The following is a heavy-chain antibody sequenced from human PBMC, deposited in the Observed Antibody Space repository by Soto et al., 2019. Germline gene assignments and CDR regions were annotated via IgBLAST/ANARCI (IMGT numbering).Heavy chain of an antibody. D-gene: IGHD1-26*01. J-gene: IGHJ6*02. CDR1: GYTFTSYG. CDR3: ASREMGATLSYYYYGMDV. CDR2: ISAYNGNT. Sequence: ASVKGSCKASGYTFTSYGISWVRQAPGQGLEWMGWISAYNGNTNYAQKLQGRVTMTTDTSTSTAYMELRSLRSDDTAVYYCASREMGATLSYYYYGMDVWGQGTTVTVSS. V-gene: IGHV1-18*01.